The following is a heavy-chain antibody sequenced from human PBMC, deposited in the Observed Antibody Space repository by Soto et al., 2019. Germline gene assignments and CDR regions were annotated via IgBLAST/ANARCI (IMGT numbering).Heavy chain of an antibody. Sequence: ASVKVSCKASGYTFTSYGISWVRQAPGQGLEWMGWISAYNGNTNYAQKLQGRVTMTTDTSTSTAYMELRSLRSDDTAVYYCARDLIVVVPAANIGDPGYWGQGTLVTVSS. D-gene: IGHD2-2*01. CDR1: GYTFTSYG. J-gene: IGHJ4*02. CDR2: ISAYNGNT. V-gene: IGHV1-18*01. CDR3: ARDLIVVVPAANIGDPGY.